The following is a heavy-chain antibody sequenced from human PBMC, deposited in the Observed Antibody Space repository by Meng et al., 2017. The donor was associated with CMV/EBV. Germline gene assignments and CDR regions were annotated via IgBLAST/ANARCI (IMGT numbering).Heavy chain of an antibody. D-gene: IGHD2-2*02. CDR2: INQGGSEK. CDR3: ARYCTNTGCYIYDY. V-gene: IGHV3-7*01. J-gene: IGHJ4*02. Sequence: LSLTCSASGFTLSSYWMSWVRQAPGKGLEWVANINQGGSEKYYVDSVKGRFTMSRDNAKNSLYLQMSSLTAEDTAVYYCARYCTNTGCYIYDYWGQGTLVTVSS. CDR1: GFTLSSYW.